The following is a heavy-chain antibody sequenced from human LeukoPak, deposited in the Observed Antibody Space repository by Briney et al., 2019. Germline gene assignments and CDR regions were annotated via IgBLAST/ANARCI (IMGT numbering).Heavy chain of an antibody. V-gene: IGHV4-30-4*01. Sequence: SETLSLTCTVSGVSISSGDYYWSWIRQPPGKGLEWIGYISYSGSTYYNPSLKSRVTISVDTSKNQFSLKLSSVTAADTAAYYCASHCSSTSCYRYYFDYWGQGTLVTVSS. J-gene: IGHJ4*02. CDR2: ISYSGST. D-gene: IGHD2-2*01. CDR3: ASHCSSTSCYRYYFDY. CDR1: GVSISSGDYY.